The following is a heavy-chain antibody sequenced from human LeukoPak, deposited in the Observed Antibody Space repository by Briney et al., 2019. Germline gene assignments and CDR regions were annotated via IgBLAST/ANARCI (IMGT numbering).Heavy chain of an antibody. CDR1: GFTFSSYG. D-gene: IGHD6-6*01. Sequence: GGSLRLSCAASGFTFSSYGMHWVRQAPGKGLEWVAFIRYDGSNKYYADSVKGRFTISRDNSKNTLYLQMNSLRAEDTAVYYCAKAIPYSSSSGPGYWGLGTLVTVSS. V-gene: IGHV3-30*02. CDR3: AKAIPYSSSSGPGY. CDR2: IRYDGSNK. J-gene: IGHJ4*02.